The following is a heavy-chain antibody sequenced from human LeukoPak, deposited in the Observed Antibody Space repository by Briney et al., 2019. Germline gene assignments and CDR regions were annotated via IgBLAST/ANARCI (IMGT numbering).Heavy chain of an antibody. CDR3: AKNGQSGFSFDP. CDR1: GGSMSSYY. J-gene: IGHJ5*02. CDR2: IFYSGST. Sequence: SETLSLTCTVSGGSMSSYYWSWIRQPPGKGLEWIGCIFYSGSTEYNPSLKTPITISADTSKNQFSLKLTSMTAADTAVYYCAKNGQSGFSFDPWGQGTLVTVSS. V-gene: IGHV4-59*12. D-gene: IGHD3-3*01.